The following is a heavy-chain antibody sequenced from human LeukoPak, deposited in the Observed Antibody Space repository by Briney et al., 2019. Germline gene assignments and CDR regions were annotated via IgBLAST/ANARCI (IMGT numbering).Heavy chain of an antibody. CDR3: ARAIPLTKATPLITTKSTGWFDP. CDR2: IYHSGST. V-gene: IGHV4-38-2*02. J-gene: IGHJ5*02. D-gene: IGHD3-10*01. Sequence: SETLSLTCTVSGYSISSGYYWGWIRQPPGKGLEWIGSIYHSGSTYYNPSLKSRVTISVDTSKNQFSLKLSSVTAADTAVYYCARAIPLTKATPLITTKSTGWFDPWGQGTLVTVSS. CDR1: GYSISSGYY.